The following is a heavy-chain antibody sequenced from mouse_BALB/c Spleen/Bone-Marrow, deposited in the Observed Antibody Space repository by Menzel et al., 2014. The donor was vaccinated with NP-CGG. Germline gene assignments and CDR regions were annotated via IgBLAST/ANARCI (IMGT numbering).Heavy chain of an antibody. D-gene: IGHD2-4*01. CDR2: IYPGDGDT. J-gene: IGHJ2*01. CDR3: ARDDFEPDY. CDR1: GYAFSSFW. Sequence: QVQLQQSGAELVRPGSSLKISCRASGYAFSSFWMNWMKQRPGQGPEWIGQIYPGDGDTNYNGKFKGKATLTADMSSSTAYIQLSSLTSEDSAVYFCARDDFEPDYWGQGTTLTVSS. V-gene: IGHV1-80*01.